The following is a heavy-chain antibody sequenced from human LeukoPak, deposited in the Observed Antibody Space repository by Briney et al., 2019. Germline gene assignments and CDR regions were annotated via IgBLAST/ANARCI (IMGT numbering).Heavy chain of an antibody. D-gene: IGHD2-21*01. V-gene: IGHV3-30*04. Sequence: GGSLRLSCAAPGFTFSSYAMHWVRQAPGKGLEWVAVISYDGSNKYYADSVKGRFTISRDNSKNTLYLQMNSLRAEDTAVYYCARGLWPDWYFDYWGQGTLVTVSS. CDR3: ARGLWPDWYFDY. CDR1: GFTFSSYA. J-gene: IGHJ4*02. CDR2: ISYDGSNK.